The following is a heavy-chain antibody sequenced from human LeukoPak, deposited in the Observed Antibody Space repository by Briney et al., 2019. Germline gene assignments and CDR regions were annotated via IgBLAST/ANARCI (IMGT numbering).Heavy chain of an antibody. Sequence: ASVKVSCKASGYTFTSYDINWVRQATGQGLERMGWMNPNSGNTGYAQKFQGRVTITRNTSISTAYMELSSLRSEDTAVYYCARGRMGAKGDFDYWGQGTLVTVSS. CDR2: MNPNSGNT. CDR1: GYTFTSYD. V-gene: IGHV1-8*03. J-gene: IGHJ4*02. CDR3: ARGRMGAKGDFDY. D-gene: IGHD1-26*01.